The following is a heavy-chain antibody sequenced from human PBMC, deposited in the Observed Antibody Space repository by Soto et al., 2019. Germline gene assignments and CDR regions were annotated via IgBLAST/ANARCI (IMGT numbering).Heavy chain of an antibody. J-gene: IGHJ4*02. Sequence: VGSLRLSCTASGLPHSSFAMMWVRQAPGKGLECVSGIYGSGRGIEYADSVKGRFTISRDNSKNTVYLQMTDLRADDTAVYYCAKDAVYNDGLWLMDHRGQGTQVTVSS. D-gene: IGHD2-21*01. CDR1: GLPHSSFA. CDR3: AKDAVYNDGLWLMDH. CDR2: IYGSGRGI. V-gene: IGHV3-23*05.